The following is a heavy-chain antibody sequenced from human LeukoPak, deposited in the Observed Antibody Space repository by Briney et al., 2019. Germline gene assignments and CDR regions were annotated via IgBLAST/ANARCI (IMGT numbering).Heavy chain of an antibody. CDR2: IKLDGSEA. CDR3: ATYTPTPRRGLDY. Sequence: PGGSLRLSCAASGFTFSNYYMTWVRQAPGKGLEWVARIKLDGSEASYVDSVKGRFSISRDNAKNSLFLQMTSLRAEDTAVYYCATYTPTPRRGLDYWGQGALVTVSS. D-gene: IGHD3-10*01. J-gene: IGHJ4*02. V-gene: IGHV3-7*01. CDR1: GFTFSNYY.